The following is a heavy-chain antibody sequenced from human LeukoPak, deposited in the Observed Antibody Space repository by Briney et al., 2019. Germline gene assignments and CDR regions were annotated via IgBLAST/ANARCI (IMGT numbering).Heavy chain of an antibody. CDR3: GNGYDWNY. CDR1: GFTFTSYS. Sequence: QAGGSLRLSCSASGFTFTSYSMHWIPQGPGKGLEYVSAISNNGDNTYYADSVKGRFTISRDNSKNTLYLQMSSLRGEDTAVYYCGNGYDWNYWGQGTLVTVSS. CDR2: ISNNGDNT. D-gene: IGHD5-12*01. V-gene: IGHV3-64D*09. J-gene: IGHJ4*02.